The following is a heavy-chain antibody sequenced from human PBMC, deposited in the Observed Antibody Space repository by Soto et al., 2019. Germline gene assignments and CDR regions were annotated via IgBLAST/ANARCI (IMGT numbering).Heavy chain of an antibody. Sequence: PGGSLRLSCAASGFTFSSYWMTWVRQAPGKGPECVANIKQDGSDKYYVDSVKGRFTTSRDNAKNSLYLQMNSLRVEDTAVYYCARQTRSPESWGQGTLVTVSS. V-gene: IGHV3-7*03. CDR3: ARQTRSPES. J-gene: IGHJ5*02. CDR1: GFTFSSYW. CDR2: IKQDGSDK.